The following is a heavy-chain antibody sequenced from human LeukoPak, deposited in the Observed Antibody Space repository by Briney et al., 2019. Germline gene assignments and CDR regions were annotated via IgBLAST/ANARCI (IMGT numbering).Heavy chain of an antibody. CDR3: ARVVLLWFGYYMGV. V-gene: IGHV1-18*04. Sequence: ASVKVSCKASGYTFTGYYMHWVRQAPGQGLEWMGWISTYNGNTNYAQKLQGRVTMTTDTSTSTAYMELRSLRSDDTAVYYCARVVLLWFGYYMGVWGKGTTVTVSS. J-gene: IGHJ6*03. D-gene: IGHD3-10*01. CDR1: GYTFTGYY. CDR2: ISTYNGNT.